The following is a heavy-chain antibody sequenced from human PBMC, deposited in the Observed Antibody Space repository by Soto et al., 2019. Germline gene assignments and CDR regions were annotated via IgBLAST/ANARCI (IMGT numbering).Heavy chain of an antibody. CDR1: GFMFSGYL. D-gene: IGHD2-15*01. V-gene: IGHV3-53*01. Sequence: PGGSLRLSCAASGFMFSGYLMNWVRQAPGKGLEWVSIIWSAGLTYYADSVRGRFTISRDISKNILFLQMNNLRAEDSAIYYCARELPPDLWGQGTPVTVSS. J-gene: IGHJ5*02. CDR3: ARELPPDL. CDR2: IWSAGLT.